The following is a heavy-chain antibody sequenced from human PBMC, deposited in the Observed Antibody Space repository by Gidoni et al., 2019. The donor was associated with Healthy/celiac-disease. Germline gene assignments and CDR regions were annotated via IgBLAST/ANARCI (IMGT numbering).Heavy chain of an antibody. J-gene: IGHJ4*02. V-gene: IGHV3-23*01. CDR3: ANYLTIDWGAVDY. Sequence: EVQLFESGGGLVQPGGSLRLSCAASGFTFSSYAMSWVRQAPGKGLEWVSAISGSGGSTYYADSVKGRFTISRDKSKNTLYLQMNSLRAEDTAVYYCANYLTIDWGAVDYWGQGTLVTVSS. D-gene: IGHD7-27*01. CDR1: GFTFSSYA. CDR2: ISGSGGST.